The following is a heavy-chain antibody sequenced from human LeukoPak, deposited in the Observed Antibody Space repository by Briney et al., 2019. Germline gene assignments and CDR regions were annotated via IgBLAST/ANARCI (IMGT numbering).Heavy chain of an antibody. Sequence: PGGSLRFSCTASGFTFSNYGIHWVRQAPGKGLEWVTFIRFDGSTKYYADSVKGRFTISRDNSKSTLNLQMDSLRAEDTAVYYCAKDRMSNGGNWGGYFDNWGRGTLVTVSS. CDR3: AKDRMSNGGNWGGYFDN. V-gene: IGHV3-30*02. D-gene: IGHD4-23*01. J-gene: IGHJ4*02. CDR1: GFTFSNYG. CDR2: IRFDGSTK.